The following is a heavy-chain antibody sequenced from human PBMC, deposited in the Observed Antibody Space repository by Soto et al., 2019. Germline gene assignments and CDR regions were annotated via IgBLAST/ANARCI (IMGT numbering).Heavy chain of an antibody. D-gene: IGHD2-2*01. V-gene: IGHV3-74*01. J-gene: IGHJ6*02. CDR3: ARADYCSSTSCPYGMDV. CDR1: GFTFSSYW. CDR2: INSDGSST. Sequence: LSLTCAASGFTFSSYWMHWVRQAPGKGLVWVSRINSDGSSTSYADSVKGRFTISRDNAKNTLYLQMNSLRAEDTAVYYCARADYCSSTSCPYGMDVWGQGTTVTVSS.